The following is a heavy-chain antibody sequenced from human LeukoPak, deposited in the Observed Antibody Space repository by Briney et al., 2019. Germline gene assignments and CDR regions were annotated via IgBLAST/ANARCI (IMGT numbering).Heavy chain of an antibody. V-gene: IGHV3-7*01. CDR2: VNQDGSEK. D-gene: IGHD6-6*01. CDR3: ARSSSRAFDI. J-gene: IGHJ3*02. CDR1: GFTFSDHW. Sequence: GGSLRLSCAASGFTFSDHWMTWVRQAPGKGLEWVAYVNQDGSEKYYVDSVKGRFTISRDNAKNSLFLQMNSLRVEDTAVFYCARSSSRAFDIWGHGTMVTVSS.